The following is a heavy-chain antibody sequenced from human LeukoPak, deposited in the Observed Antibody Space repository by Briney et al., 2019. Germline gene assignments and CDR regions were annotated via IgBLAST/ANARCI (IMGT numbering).Heavy chain of an antibody. CDR2: IWYDESNK. CDR1: GFIFSNHG. V-gene: IGHV3-33*01. Sequence: GGSLRLSCTASGFIFSNHGFHWVRQAPGKGLEWVAVIWYDESNKYYADSVKGRFTISRDNSKNTLYLQMNSLRAEDTAVYYCARVGTIGLDYWGQGTLVTVSS. CDR3: ARVGTIGLDY. J-gene: IGHJ4*02. D-gene: IGHD3-10*01.